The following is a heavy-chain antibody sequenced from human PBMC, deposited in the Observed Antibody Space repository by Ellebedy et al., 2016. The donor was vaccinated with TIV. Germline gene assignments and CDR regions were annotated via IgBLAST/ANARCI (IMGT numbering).Heavy chain of an antibody. J-gene: IGHJ4*02. CDR2: IKYDGET. Sequence: PGGSLRLSCAASGFTLSSYWMSRVRQAPGKGLEWVALIKYDGETYYADAVQGRFIISRDNSKNTLYLQMNSLRAEDTAVYYCAKRGGLTTNTPTYFDHWGQGSLVTVSA. V-gene: IGHV3-30*18. CDR3: AKRGGLTTNTPTYFDH. CDR1: GFTLSSYW. D-gene: IGHD4-11*01.